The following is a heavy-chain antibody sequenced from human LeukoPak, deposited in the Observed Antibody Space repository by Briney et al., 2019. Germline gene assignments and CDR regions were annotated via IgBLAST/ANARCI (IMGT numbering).Heavy chain of an antibody. V-gene: IGHV1-2*02. CDR2: INPNSGGT. CDR3: ARKTGYCSSTSCLGDAFDI. D-gene: IGHD2-2*01. J-gene: IGHJ3*02. Sequence: GASVKVSCKASGYTFTGYYMHWVRQAPGQGLEWMGWINPNSGGTNYAQKFQGRVTMTRDTSISTAYMELSRLRSDDTAVYYCARKTGYCSSTSCLGDAFDIWGQGTMVTVSS. CDR1: GYTFTGYY.